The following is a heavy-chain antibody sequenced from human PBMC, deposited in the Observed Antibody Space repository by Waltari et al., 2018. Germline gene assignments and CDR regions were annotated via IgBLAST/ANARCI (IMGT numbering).Heavy chain of an antibody. CDR2: IKSDGSGT. D-gene: IGHD3-22*01. J-gene: IGHJ4*02. CDR3: ATCTTTSSSYSPYSF. V-gene: IGHV3-74*01. CDR1: GLTFSNYW. Sequence: EVQLVESGGGLVQPGGSLRLSCAASGLTFSNYWMHWVRQARGKGLGSGSRIKSDGSGTSYADSVKGRFTISRDNAKNTLYLLMNSLRADDTAVYYCATCTTTSSSYSPYSFWGQGTLVTVSS.